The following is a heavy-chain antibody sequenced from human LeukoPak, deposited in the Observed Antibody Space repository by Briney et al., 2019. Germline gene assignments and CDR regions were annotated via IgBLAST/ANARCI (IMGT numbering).Heavy chain of an antibody. V-gene: IGHV3-23*01. CDR2: LTNSGGSGGVT. J-gene: IGHJ4*02. Sequence: GGSLRLSCAASGFTFSTYALSWVRQAPGKGLEWVSALTNSGGSGGVTYYADSVTGRFIISRDNSKSTLYLQLSSLRAEDTAVYYCAKAMSTDHYDSRGFYRVDFDSWGQGTLVTVSS. CDR3: AKAMSTDHYDSRGFYRVDFDS. D-gene: IGHD3-22*01. CDR1: GFTFSTYA.